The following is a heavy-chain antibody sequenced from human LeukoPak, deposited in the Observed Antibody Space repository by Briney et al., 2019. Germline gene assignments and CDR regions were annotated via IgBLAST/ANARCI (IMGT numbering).Heavy chain of an antibody. Sequence: SETLSLTCTVSGDSVTSTLYYWVWLRRPPGKGLEWIGSIYYSGSTYYNPSLKSRVTISVDTSKNQFSLKLSSVTAADTAVYYCARYRSSFDYWGQGTLVTVSS. CDR3: ARYRSSFDY. CDR2: IYYSGST. V-gene: IGHV4-39*07. D-gene: IGHD6-6*01. CDR1: GDSVTSTLYY. J-gene: IGHJ4*02.